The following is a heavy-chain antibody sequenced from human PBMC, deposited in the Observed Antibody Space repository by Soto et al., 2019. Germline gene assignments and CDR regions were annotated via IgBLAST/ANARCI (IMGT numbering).Heavy chain of an antibody. D-gene: IGHD6-13*01. CDR1: GGSISSYY. CDR3: ARRYSSSWYGYYFDY. V-gene: IGHV4-59*08. CDR2: IYYSGST. Sequence: PSETLSLTCTVSGGSISSYYWSWIRQPPGKGLEWIGYIYYSGSTNYNPSLKSRVTISVDTSKNQFSLKLSSVTAADTAVYYCARRYSSSWYGYYFDYWGQGTLVTVSS. J-gene: IGHJ4*02.